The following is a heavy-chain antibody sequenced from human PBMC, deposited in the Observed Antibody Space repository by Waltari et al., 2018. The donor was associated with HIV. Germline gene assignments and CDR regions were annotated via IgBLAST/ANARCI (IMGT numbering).Heavy chain of an antibody. Sequence: QVPLVQSGAEVKKPGASVKVSCKVSGYTLSELSMHWVRQAPGKGLEWRGGFDPEQGKTIYAQNFQGRGTMTEDAATDTAYMELSSLRSEYTAVYYCTTEGLYCSGGTCYSRFDPWGQGTLVTVSS. D-gene: IGHD2-15*01. CDR2: FDPEQGKT. CDR3: TTEGLYCSGGTCYSRFDP. J-gene: IGHJ5*02. V-gene: IGHV1-24*01. CDR1: GYTLSELS.